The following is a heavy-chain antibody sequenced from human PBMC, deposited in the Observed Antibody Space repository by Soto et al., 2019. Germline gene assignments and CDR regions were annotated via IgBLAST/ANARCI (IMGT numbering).Heavy chain of an antibody. CDR3: AKSRIAARPSPYYFDY. V-gene: IGHV3-23*01. J-gene: IGHJ4*02. Sequence: GGSLRLSCAASGFTFSSYAMSWVRQAPGKGLEWVSAISGSGGSTYYADSVKGRFAISRDNSKNTLYLQMNSLRAEDTAVYYCAKSRIAARPSPYYFDYWGQGTLVTVSS. CDR1: GFTFSSYA. CDR2: ISGSGGST. D-gene: IGHD6-6*01.